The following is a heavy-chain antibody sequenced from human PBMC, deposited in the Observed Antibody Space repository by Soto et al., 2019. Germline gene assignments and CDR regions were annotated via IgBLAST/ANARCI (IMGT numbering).Heavy chain of an antibody. CDR2: IKSKTDGGTT. V-gene: IGHV3-15*01. CDR1: GFTFSNAW. CDR3: TTERAARPKLRVDY. J-gene: IGHJ4*02. D-gene: IGHD6-6*01. Sequence: PGGSLRLSCAASGFTFSNAWMIWVRQAPGKGLEWVGRIKSKTDGGTTDYAAPVKGRFTISRDDSKNTLYLQMNSLKTEDTAVYYCTTERAARPKLRVDYWGQGTLVTVSS.